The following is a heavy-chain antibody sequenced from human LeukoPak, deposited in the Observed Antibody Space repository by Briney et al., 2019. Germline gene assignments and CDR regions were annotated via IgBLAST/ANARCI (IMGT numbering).Heavy chain of an antibody. CDR2: ISSSSSYI. J-gene: IGHJ4*02. CDR3: ARDSSGWSLFDY. V-gene: IGHV3-21*01. CDR1: GFTFSNYE. D-gene: IGHD6-19*01. Sequence: GGSLRLSCAASGFTFSNYEMNWVRQAPGKGLEWVSSISSSSSYIYYADSMKGRFTISRDNAKNSLYLQMNSLRAEDTAVYYCARDSSGWSLFDYWGQGTLVTVSS.